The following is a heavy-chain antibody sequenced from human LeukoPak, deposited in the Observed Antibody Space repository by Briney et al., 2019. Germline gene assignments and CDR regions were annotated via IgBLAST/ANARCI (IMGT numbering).Heavy chain of an antibody. D-gene: IGHD2-15*01. V-gene: IGHV3-30*02. CDR2: IRYDGSNK. CDR1: GFTFSSYG. J-gene: IGHJ4*02. Sequence: GGSLRLSCAASGFTFSSYGMHWVRQAPGKGLEWVAFIRYDGSNKYYADSVKGRFTISRDNSKNTLYLQMNSLRAEDTAVYYCAKTNYRYCSGGSCYNDYWGQGTLVTVSS. CDR3: AKTNYRYCSGGSCYNDY.